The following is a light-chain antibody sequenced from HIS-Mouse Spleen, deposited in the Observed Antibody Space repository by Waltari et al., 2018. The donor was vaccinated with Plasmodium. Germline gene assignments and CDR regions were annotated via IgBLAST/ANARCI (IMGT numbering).Light chain of an antibody. J-gene: IGKJ3*01. Sequence: IMVAQAPATLSVSPGERAPPSCRASQSVSSNLAWYQQKPGQAPRLLIYGASTRATGIPARFSGSGSGTEFTLTISSLQSEDFAVYYCQQYNNWSFTFGPGTKVDIK. CDR2: GAS. CDR3: QQYNNWSFT. CDR1: QSVSSN. V-gene: IGKV3-15*01.